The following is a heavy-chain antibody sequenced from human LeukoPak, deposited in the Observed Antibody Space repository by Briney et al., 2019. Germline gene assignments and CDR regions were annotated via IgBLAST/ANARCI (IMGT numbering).Heavy chain of an antibody. V-gene: IGHV3-30*18. Sequence: GGSLRLSCAASGFTFSSYGMHWVRQAPGKGLEWVAVISYDGSNKYYADSVKGRFTISRDNSKNTLYLQMNSLRAEDTAVYYCAKEIYSSGWHRGPFDYWGQGTLVTVSS. CDR1: GFTFSSYG. CDR2: ISYDGSNK. D-gene: IGHD6-19*01. CDR3: AKEIYSSGWHRGPFDY. J-gene: IGHJ4*02.